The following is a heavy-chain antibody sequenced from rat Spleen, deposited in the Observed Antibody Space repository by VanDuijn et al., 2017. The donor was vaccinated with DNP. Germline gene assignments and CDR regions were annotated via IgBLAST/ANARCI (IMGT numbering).Heavy chain of an antibody. CDR2: ISNGGDT. V-gene: IGHV2S12*01. CDR1: GFSLTTYG. D-gene: IGHD1-11*01. J-gene: IGHJ2*01. Sequence: QVQLKESGPGLVQPSQTLSLTCTVSGFSLTTYGVAWVRQPPGKGLEWIAAISNGGDTHYNSVLKSRLSISRDISESQVFLKVNGLQIEDTAIYFCSKDSYGDNFDYWGQGVLVTVSS. CDR3: SKDSYGDNFDY.